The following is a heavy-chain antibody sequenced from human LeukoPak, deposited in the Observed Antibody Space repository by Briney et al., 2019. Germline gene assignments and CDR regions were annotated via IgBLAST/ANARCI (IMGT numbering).Heavy chain of an antibody. D-gene: IGHD1-26*01. V-gene: IGHV1-69*13. J-gene: IGHJ4*02. CDR3: AVPPATQYYFDY. CDR2: IIPIFGTA. CDR1: GGTFSSYA. Sequence: GASVKVSCKASGGTFSSYAISWVRQAPGQGLEWMGGIIPIFGTANYAQKLQGRVTITADESTSTAYMELSSLRSEDTAVYYCAVPPATQYYFDYWGQGTLVTVSS.